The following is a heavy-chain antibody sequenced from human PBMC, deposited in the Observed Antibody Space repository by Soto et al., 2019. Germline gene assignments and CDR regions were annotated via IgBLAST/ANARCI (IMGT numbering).Heavy chain of an antibody. V-gene: IGHV3-23*01. CDR2: ISGSDSRT. CDR3: AKSLDIPYKNWFDP. CDR1: GFTFSSAA. D-gene: IGHD1-1*01. J-gene: IGHJ5*02. Sequence: EVQILESGGSLVQPGGSLRLSCAASGFTFSSAAMNWVRQAPGKGLEWVSIISGSDSRTYYADSVKGRFTISRDNSKNTLYLDMHSLRAEDTAVYYCAKSLDIPYKNWFDPWGQGTLVTVSS.